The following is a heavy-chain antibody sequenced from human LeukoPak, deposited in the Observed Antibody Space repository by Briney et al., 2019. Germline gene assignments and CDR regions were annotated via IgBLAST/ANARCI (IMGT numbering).Heavy chain of an antibody. V-gene: IGHV3-30*04. D-gene: IGHD5-18*01. J-gene: IGHJ3*01. CDR2: ISYDGSNK. Sequence: GGSLRLSCAASGFTFSSYAMHWVRQAPGKGLEWVAIISYDGSNKYYAESVKGRFTISRDNSKNTLYLQMSSLRVEDTAVYYCARAGVKVLVTYDALDLWGQGTLVTVSS. CDR1: GFTFSSYA. CDR3: ARAGVKVLVTYDALDL.